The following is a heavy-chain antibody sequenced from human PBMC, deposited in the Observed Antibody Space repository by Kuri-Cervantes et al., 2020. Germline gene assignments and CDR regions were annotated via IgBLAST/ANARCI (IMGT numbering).Heavy chain of an antibody. D-gene: IGHD1-1*01. V-gene: IGHV3-9*01. J-gene: IGHJ4*02. CDR3: AKDGQNWNDAKVVGYFDY. CDR1: GFTFSSYS. Sequence: SLKSSCAASGFTFSSYSMNWVRQAPGKGLEWVSHISWNSGSIGYADSVKGRFTISRDNAKNSLYLQMNSLRPEDTALYYCAKDGQNWNDAKVVGYFDYWGQGTLVTVSS. CDR2: ISWNSGSI.